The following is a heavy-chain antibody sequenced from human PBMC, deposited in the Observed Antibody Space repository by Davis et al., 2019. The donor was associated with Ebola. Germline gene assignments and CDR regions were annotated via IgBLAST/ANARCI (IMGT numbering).Heavy chain of an antibody. V-gene: IGHV4-34*01. J-gene: IGHJ4*02. CDR2: INHSGST. D-gene: IGHD3-3*01. CDR1: GGSFSGYY. CDR3: ARGDGDYDFWSGYYTGWGDCYFDY. Sequence: PSETLSLTCAVYGGSFSGYYWSWIRQPPGKGLEWIGDINHSGSTNYNPSLKSRVTISVDTSKNQFSLKLSSVTAAGTAVYYCARGDGDYDFWSGYYTGWGDCYFDYWGQGTLVTVSS.